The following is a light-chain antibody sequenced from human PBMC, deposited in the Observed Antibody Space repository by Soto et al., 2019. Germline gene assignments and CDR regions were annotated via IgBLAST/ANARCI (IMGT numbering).Light chain of an antibody. CDR2: STS. CDR3: LLYYGGAQVL. J-gene: IGLJ2*01. Sequence: QAVVPQEPSLTVSPGGTVTLTCASSAGAVTSAYYTNWLQQKPGQAPRALIYSTSEKHSWTPARFSGSLLGGKAALTLSAAQPEYEADYYCLLYYGGAQVLFGGGTKLNVL. CDR1: AGAVTSAYY. V-gene: IGLV7-43*01.